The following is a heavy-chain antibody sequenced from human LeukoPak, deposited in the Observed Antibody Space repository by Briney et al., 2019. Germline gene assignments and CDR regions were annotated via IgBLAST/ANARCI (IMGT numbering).Heavy chain of an antibody. V-gene: IGHV4-59*08. D-gene: IGHD3-10*01. CDR2: IYYSGST. CDR3: ARARITMVRGVMRGWFDP. Sequence: PSETLSLTCTVSGGSISSYYWSWIRQPPGKGLEWIGDIYYSGSTNYNPSLKSRVTISVDTSKNQFSLKLSSVTAADTAVYYCARARITMVRGVMRGWFDPWGQGTLVTVSS. CDR1: GGSISSYY. J-gene: IGHJ5*02.